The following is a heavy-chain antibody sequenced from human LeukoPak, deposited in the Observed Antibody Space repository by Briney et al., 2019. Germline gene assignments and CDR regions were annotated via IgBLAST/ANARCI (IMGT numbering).Heavy chain of an antibody. V-gene: IGHV3-74*01. J-gene: IGHJ5*02. CDR3: ARDPHGYWWFDP. Sequence: GGSLRLSCAASGFTFSNYWMHWVRQAPGKGLVWVSRINSDGSSTSYADSVKGRFTISRDNRKNTLYLQMNNLRAEDTAVYYCARDPHGYWWFDPWGQGTLVTVSS. CDR1: GFTFSNYW. CDR2: INSDGSST. D-gene: IGHD3-22*01.